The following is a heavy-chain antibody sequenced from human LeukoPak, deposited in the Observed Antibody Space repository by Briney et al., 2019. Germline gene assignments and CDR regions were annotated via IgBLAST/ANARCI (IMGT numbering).Heavy chain of an antibody. J-gene: IGHJ6*02. V-gene: IGHV3-11*01. D-gene: IGHD3-10*01. Sequence: GGSLRLSCAASGFTFSDYYMSWIRQAPGKGLEWVSYISSSGSTIYYADSVKGRFTISRDNAKNSLYLQMNSLRAEDTAVYYCATPGSYYYGSGSTYGMDVWGQGTTVTVSS. CDR2: ISSSGSTI. CDR1: GFTFSDYY. CDR3: ATPGSYYYGSGSTYGMDV.